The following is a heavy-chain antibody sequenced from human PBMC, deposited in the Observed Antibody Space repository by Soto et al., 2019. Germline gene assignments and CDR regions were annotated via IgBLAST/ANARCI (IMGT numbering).Heavy chain of an antibody. CDR3: AKDSTTVQIRGNTVAWLDP. V-gene: IGHV1-18*01. CDR2: ISTYSGNT. CDR1: GYTFTSFG. J-gene: IGHJ5*02. D-gene: IGHD4-17*01. Sequence: QVQLLQSEAEVRRPGASVKVSCKTSGYTFTSFGISWVRQAPGQGLEWMGWISTYSGNTEYAQNFQGRVTMTTDPSTTTAYMELRGLKSYDTALYFCAKDSTTVQIRGNTVAWLDPWGQGTLVTVSA.